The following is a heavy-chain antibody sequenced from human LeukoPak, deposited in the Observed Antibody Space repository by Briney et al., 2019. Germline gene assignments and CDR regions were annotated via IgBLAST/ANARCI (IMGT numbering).Heavy chain of an antibody. J-gene: IGHJ4*02. CDR1: GFTFSSYW. Sequence: GGSLRLSCAAAGFTFSSYWMSWVRQAPGKGLEWVANIKQDGSEKYYVDSVKVRFTISRDNAKNSLYLQMNSLRAEDTAVYYCASEYSSSWTHYFDYWGQGTLVTVSS. D-gene: IGHD6-6*01. CDR2: IKQDGSEK. CDR3: ASEYSSSWTHYFDY. V-gene: IGHV3-7*01.